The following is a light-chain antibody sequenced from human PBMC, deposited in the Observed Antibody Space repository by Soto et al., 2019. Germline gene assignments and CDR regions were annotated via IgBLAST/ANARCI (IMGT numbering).Light chain of an antibody. Sequence: DIQMTQSPSSVSASVGDRVTITCRARQVMSGWLAWYQQKPGKAPKLLIFAASTLQSGVPSRFSGSGSRTDFTLTISDLQPEDAETYHCQQADSVQITFGQGTRLEIK. CDR2: AAS. CDR3: QQADSVQIT. CDR1: QVMSGW. V-gene: IGKV1D-12*01. J-gene: IGKJ5*01.